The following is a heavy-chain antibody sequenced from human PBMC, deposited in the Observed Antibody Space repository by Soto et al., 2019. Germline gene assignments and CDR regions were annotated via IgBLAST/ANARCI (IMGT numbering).Heavy chain of an antibody. Sequence: PGGSLRLSCAASGFTFSSYGMHWVRQAPGKGLEWVSFISYDGSDKYYADSVKGRFTISRDNSKYTLYLQMNTLRADDTAVYYCARLKITILAGDYYYYGMDVWGQGTTVTVSS. V-gene: IGHV3-30*03. D-gene: IGHD3-9*01. CDR3: ARLKITILAGDYYYYGMDV. CDR2: ISYDGSDK. CDR1: GFTFSSYG. J-gene: IGHJ6*02.